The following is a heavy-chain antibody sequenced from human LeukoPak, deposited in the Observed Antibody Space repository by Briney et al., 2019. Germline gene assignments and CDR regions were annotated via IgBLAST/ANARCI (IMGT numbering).Heavy chain of an antibody. CDR1: GGSFSGYY. V-gene: IGHV4-34*01. CDR3: ARGIWFDP. CDR2: INHSGST. J-gene: IGHJ5*02. Sequence: SETLSLTCAVYGGSFSGYYWSWIRQPLGKGLEWIGEINHSGSTNYNPSLKSRVTISVDTSKNQFSLKLSSVTAADTAVYYCARGIWFDPWGQGTLVTVSS.